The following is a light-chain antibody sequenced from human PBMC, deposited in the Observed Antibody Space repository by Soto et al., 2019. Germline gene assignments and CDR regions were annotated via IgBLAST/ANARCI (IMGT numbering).Light chain of an antibody. CDR1: QSINSN. CDR2: DAS. Sequence: TQSPTTLSVSPGDRATLSCRASQSINSNLAWYQQQPGQAPRLLIYDASSRATGIPARFSGSGSGTDFTLTISSLEPEDFAVYYCQQRSSWPVTFGQGTRLEIK. V-gene: IGKV3-11*01. J-gene: IGKJ5*01. CDR3: QQRSSWPVT.